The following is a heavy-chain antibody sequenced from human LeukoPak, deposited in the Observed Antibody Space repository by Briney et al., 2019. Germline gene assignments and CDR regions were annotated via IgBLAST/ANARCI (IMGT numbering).Heavy chain of an antibody. V-gene: IGHV3-23*01. CDR2: IGGSGDKT. CDR1: GFTFNRNA. D-gene: IGHD3-16*01. CDR3: ASSGAYTVPGYFDY. J-gene: IGHJ4*02. Sequence: QSGGSLRLSCAASGFTFNRNAISWVRQAPGKGLEWVSTIGGSGDKTFYADSVKGRFTISRDNSKNMLHLQMSSLTGEDTALYYCASSGAYTVPGYFDYWGQGTLVTVSS.